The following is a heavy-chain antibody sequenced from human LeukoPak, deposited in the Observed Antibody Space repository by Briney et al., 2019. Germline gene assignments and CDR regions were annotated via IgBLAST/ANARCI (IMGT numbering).Heavy chain of an antibody. D-gene: IGHD3-22*01. CDR3: ARDKGTMILDAFDI. V-gene: IGHV3-7*01. CDR1: GFTFSSYW. J-gene: IGHJ3*02. CDR2: IKQDGSEK. Sequence: GGSLRLSCAASGFTFSSYWMSWVRQAPGKGLEWVANIKQDGSEKYYVDSVKGRFTISRDNAKNSLYLQMNSLRAEDTAVYYCARDKGTMILDAFDIWGQGTMVTVSS.